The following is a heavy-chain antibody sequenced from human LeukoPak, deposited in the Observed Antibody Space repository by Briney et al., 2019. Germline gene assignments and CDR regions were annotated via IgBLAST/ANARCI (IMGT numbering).Heavy chain of an antibody. CDR3: ARDCGYYDLWSGYQNLNWFDP. CDR2: ISSSSSYI. CDR1: GFTFSSYS. D-gene: IGHD3-3*01. Sequence: GGSLRLSCAASGFTFSSYSMNWVRQAPGKGLEWVSSISSSSSYIYYADSVKGRFTISRDNAKNSLYLQMNSLRAEDTAVYYCARDCGYYDLWSGYQNLNWFDPWGQGTLVTVSS. V-gene: IGHV3-21*01. J-gene: IGHJ5*02.